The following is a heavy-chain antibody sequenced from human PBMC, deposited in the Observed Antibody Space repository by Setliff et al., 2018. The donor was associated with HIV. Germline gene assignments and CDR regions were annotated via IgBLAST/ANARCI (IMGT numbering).Heavy chain of an antibody. V-gene: IGHV3-30*01. Sequence: GGSLRLSCVASGFTFSSFAMHWVRQAPGKGLEWVSVISYDGSDIHYADSVKGRFTISRDNSKNTLYLQMNSLRVEDAAVYYCAKDLGLREGSSPFDNWGQGTLVTVSS. CDR2: ISYDGSDI. J-gene: IGHJ4*02. CDR3: AKDLGLREGSSPFDN. D-gene: IGHD3-16*01. CDR1: GFTFSSFA.